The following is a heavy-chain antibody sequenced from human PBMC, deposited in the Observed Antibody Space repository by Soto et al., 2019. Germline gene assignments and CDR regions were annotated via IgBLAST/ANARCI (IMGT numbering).Heavy chain of an antibody. CDR3: ARHQLGRVPASYYYYYMDV. D-gene: IGHD1-1*01. CDR2: IKQDGSEK. J-gene: IGHJ6*03. CDR1: GFTFSSYW. V-gene: IGHV3-7*01. Sequence: HPGGSLRLSCAASGFTFSSYWMSWVRQAPGKGLEWVANIKQDGSEKYYVDSVKGRFTISRDNAKNSLYLQMNSLRAEDTAVYYCARHQLGRVPASYYYYYMDVWGKGTTVTVSS.